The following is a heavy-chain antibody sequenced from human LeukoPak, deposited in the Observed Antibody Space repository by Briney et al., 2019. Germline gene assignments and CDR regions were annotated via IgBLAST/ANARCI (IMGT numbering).Heavy chain of an antibody. V-gene: IGHV4-34*01. D-gene: IGHD4-17*01. CDR2: INHSGST. Sequence: SETLSLTCAVYGESFSGYYWSWIRQPPGKGLEWIGEINHSGSTNYNPSLKSRGTISVDTYKNNCSLKLSSVTAADTAVYYCARGGAKDYGDYPHWFDPWGEGTLVTVSS. CDR3: ARGGAKDYGDYPHWFDP. CDR1: GESFSGYY. J-gene: IGHJ5*02.